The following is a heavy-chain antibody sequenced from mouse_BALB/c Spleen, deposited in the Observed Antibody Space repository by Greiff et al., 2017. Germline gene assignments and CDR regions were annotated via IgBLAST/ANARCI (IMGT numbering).Heavy chain of an antibody. CDR1: GFTFSSYA. V-gene: IGHV5-6-5*01. D-gene: IGHD1-2*01. CDR2: ISSGGST. CDR3: AREREYCGSDY. Sequence: DVKLVESGGGLVKPGGSLKLSCAASGFTFSSYAMSWVRQTPEKRLEWVASISSGGSTYYPDSVKGRFTITRDNARNNLYLQMSSLRSEDTAMYYCAREREYCGSDYWGQGTTLTVSS. J-gene: IGHJ2*01.